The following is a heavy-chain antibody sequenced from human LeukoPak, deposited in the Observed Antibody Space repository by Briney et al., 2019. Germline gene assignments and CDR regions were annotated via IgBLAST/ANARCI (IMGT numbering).Heavy chain of an antibody. CDR1: GFTFSSYG. Sequence: AGGSLRLSCAASGFTFSSYGMHWVRQAPGKGLEWVAVIWYDGSNKYYVDSVKGRFTISRDNAKNSLYLQMNSLRAEDTAVYYCARRRAAMVLGSWFDPWGQGTLVTVSS. CDR3: ARRRAAMVLGSWFDP. J-gene: IGHJ5*02. V-gene: IGHV3-33*01. D-gene: IGHD3-10*01. CDR2: IWYDGSNK.